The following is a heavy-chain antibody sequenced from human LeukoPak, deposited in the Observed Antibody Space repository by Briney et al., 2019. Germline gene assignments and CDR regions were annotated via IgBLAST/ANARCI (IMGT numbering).Heavy chain of an antibody. J-gene: IGHJ4*02. V-gene: IGHV3-20*04. Sequence: PGGSLRLSCAASGFTFSSYEMIWVRQAPGKGLEWVSGINWNGGSTGYADSVKGRFTISRDNAKNSLYLQMNSLRAEDTALYYCARAPGYYDSSGYYSYYFDYWGQGTLVTVSS. CDR3: ARAPGYYDSSGYYSYYFDY. D-gene: IGHD3-22*01. CDR2: INWNGGST. CDR1: GFTFSSYE.